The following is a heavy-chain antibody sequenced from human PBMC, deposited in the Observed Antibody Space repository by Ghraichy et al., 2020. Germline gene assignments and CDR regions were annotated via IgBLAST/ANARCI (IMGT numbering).Heavy chain of an antibody. D-gene: IGHD6-13*01. J-gene: IGHJ4*02. CDR1: GFTFSTSS. V-gene: IGHV3-48*01. CDR3: ATEIAAGGENY. CDR2: ISITSTTI. Sequence: GALRLSCAASGFTFSTSSMNWVRQAPGKGLEWVSYISITSTTIYYADSVKGRFTISRDNAKNSLYLQMNSLRAEDTAVYYCATEIAAGGENYWGQGTLVTVSS.